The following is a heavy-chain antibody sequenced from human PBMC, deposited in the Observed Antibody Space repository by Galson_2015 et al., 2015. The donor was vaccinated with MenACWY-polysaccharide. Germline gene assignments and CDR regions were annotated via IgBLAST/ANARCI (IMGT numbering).Heavy chain of an antibody. Sequence: SLRLSCAASGFTFSSYSMNWVRQAPGKELEWVSYISSSGTIYYADSVKGRFTISRDNGKNSLYLQMNSLRDDDTAVYYCARVLKGLVGATPDYWGQGTLVTVSS. CDR1: GFTFSSYS. CDR2: ISSSGTI. V-gene: IGHV3-48*02. CDR3: ARVLKGLVGATPDY. D-gene: IGHD1-26*01. J-gene: IGHJ4*02.